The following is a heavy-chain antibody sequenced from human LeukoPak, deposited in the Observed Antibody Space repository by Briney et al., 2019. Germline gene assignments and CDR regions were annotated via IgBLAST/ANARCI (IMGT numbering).Heavy chain of an antibody. CDR2: ISSSSSYI. CDR1: GFTFSSYG. Sequence: GGSLRLSCAASGFTFSSYGMNWVRQAPGKGLECVSYISSSSSYIHYADSVKGRLTISRDNAKNSLYLQMNSLRAEDTAVYFCARGGLGTLDAFDIWGQGTLVTVSS. J-gene: IGHJ3*02. V-gene: IGHV3-21*06. CDR3: ARGGLGTLDAFDI. D-gene: IGHD1-1*01.